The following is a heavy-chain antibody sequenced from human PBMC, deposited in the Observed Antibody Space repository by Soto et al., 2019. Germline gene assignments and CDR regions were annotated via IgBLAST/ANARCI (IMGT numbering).Heavy chain of an antibody. CDR2: IIPILGIA. CDR1: GGTFSSYT. Sequence: QVQLVQSGAEVKKPGSSVKVSCKASGGTFSSYTISWVRQAPGQGLEWMGRIIPILGIANYAQKFQGRVTSTADKSTSTAYMELSSLRSEDTAVYYCARGRSLGYCSGGSCYAAYYYYYYMDVWGKGTTVTVSS. D-gene: IGHD2-15*01. V-gene: IGHV1-69*02. J-gene: IGHJ6*03. CDR3: ARGRSLGYCSGGSCYAAYYYYYYMDV.